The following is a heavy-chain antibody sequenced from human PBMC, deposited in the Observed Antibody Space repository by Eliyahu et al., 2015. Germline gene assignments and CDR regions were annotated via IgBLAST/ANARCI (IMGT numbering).Heavy chain of an antibody. CDR3: TRVGQWLDTFDY. CDR1: GXTXGDXX. J-gene: IGHJ4*02. D-gene: IGHD6-19*01. CDR2: IRSKAYGGTT. Sequence: EVQLVESGGGLVKPGRSLRLSCTASGXTXGDXXMSWFRXAPGKGLEXVGFIRSKAYGGTTEYAASVKGRFTISRDDSKSIAYLQMNSLKTEDTAVYYCTRVGQWLDTFDYWGQGTLVTVSS. V-gene: IGHV3-49*05.